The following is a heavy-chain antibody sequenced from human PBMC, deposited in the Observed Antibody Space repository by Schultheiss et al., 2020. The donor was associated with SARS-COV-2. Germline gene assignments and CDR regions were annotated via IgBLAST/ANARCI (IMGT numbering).Heavy chain of an antibody. Sequence: GGSLRLSCAASGFTFSSYAMSWVRQAPGKGLEWVSAISGSGGSTYYADSVKGRFTISRDNSKNTLYLQMNSLRAEDTAVYYCAKRGPYSDTAMSYFDYWGQGTLVTVSS. J-gene: IGHJ4*02. V-gene: IGHV3-23*01. CDR1: GFTFSSYA. CDR2: ISGSGGST. D-gene: IGHD5-18*01. CDR3: AKRGPYSDTAMSYFDY.